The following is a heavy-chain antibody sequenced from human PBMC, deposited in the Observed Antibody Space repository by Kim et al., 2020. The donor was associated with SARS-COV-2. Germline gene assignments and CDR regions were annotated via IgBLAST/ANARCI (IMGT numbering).Heavy chain of an antibody. J-gene: IGHJ6*02. Sequence: DGSATYYVDSGKGRFPLAGNNTKNTLYLQMNSLSAEDTAVYYCARDFMAVWGQGTTVTVSS. V-gene: IGHV3-7*01. CDR3: ARDFMAV. CDR2: DGSAT.